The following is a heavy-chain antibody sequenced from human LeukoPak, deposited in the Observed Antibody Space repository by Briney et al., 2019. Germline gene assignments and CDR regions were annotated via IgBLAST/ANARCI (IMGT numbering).Heavy chain of an antibody. V-gene: IGHV3-21*01. Sequence: GGSVRLSCAASGFTFSRYSMNWVRQAPGKGLEWVSSISRGGDYTYSEDSVKGRFTISRDNAKDSLYLQLNSLRAQDTAVYYRARDIMAVAGTGFDYWGQGALVTVSS. CDR3: ARDIMAVAGTGFDY. D-gene: IGHD6-19*01. CDR2: ISRGGDYT. CDR1: GFTFSRYS. J-gene: IGHJ4*02.